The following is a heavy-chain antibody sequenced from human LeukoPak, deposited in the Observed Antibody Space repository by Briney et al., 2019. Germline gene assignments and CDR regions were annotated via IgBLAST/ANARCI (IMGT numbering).Heavy chain of an antibody. CDR2: IYTSGST. CDR3: VRGLYDSTTYRAIHI. J-gene: IGHJ3*02. D-gene: IGHD2/OR15-2a*01. V-gene: IGHV4-4*07. CDR1: GASISSHS. Sequence: SETLSLTCTVSGASISSHSWNWIRLPAGKGLEWIGRIYTSGSTNSNPSLKSRVTMSVDTSKNQFSLMLSSVTAADTAVYYCVRGLYDSTTYRAIHIWGRGTMVTVSS.